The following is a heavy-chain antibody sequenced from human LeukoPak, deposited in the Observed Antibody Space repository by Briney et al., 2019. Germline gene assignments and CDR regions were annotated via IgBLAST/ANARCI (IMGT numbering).Heavy chain of an antibody. CDR1: RGSISTYY. CDR3: ARGVLRKYYYYYMDV. CDR2: INHSGST. D-gene: IGHD2/OR15-2a*01. J-gene: IGHJ6*03. Sequence: SETLSLTCTISRGSISTYYWSWIRQPPGKGLEWIGEINHSGSTNYNPSLKSRVTISVDTSKNQFSLKLSSVTAADTAVYYCARGVLRKYYYYYMDVWGKGTTVTVSS. V-gene: IGHV4-34*01.